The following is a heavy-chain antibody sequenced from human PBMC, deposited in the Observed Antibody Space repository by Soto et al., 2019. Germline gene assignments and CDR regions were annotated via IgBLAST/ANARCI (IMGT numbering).Heavy chain of an antibody. CDR1: GFTFSSYA. V-gene: IGHV3-23*01. CDR2: ISGSGGST. J-gene: IGHJ4*02. Sequence: GGSLRLSCAASGFTFSSYAMSWVRQAPGKGLEWVSAISGSGGSTYYADPVKGRFTISRDNSKKTLYLQMNSLRAEDTAVYYCAKGPMWELLLITLPYYFDYWGQGTLVTVSS. D-gene: IGHD1-26*01. CDR3: AKGPMWELLLITLPYYFDY.